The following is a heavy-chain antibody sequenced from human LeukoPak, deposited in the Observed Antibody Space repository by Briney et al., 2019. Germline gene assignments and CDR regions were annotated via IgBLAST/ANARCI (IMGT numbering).Heavy chain of an antibody. D-gene: IGHD1/OR15-1a*01. CDR3: ARVGTGPGTLPFDP. J-gene: IGHJ5*02. CDR2: IYSGGST. V-gene: IGHV3-66*01. Sequence: GGSLRLSCAASGFTVSSNYMSWVRQAPGKGLEWVSVIYSGGSTYYADSVKGRFTISRDNSKNTLYLQMNSLRAEDTAVYYCARVGTGPGTLPFDPWGQGTLVTVSS. CDR1: GFTVSSNY.